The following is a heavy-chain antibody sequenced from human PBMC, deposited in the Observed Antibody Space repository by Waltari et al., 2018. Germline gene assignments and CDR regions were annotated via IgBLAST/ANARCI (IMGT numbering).Heavy chain of an antibody. V-gene: IGHV3-30*02. D-gene: IGHD4-4*01. Sequence: QVQLVESGGGVAQPGGSLRLSCAASGFAFSTYGMHWFRQAPGKGLEWVAFIRYDGNIKNYADSVKGRFTISRDNSKNTLSLQVNSLGAEDTAVYYCAKDPYSNYDSYYSYMDVWGKGTTVTISS. J-gene: IGHJ6*03. CDR2: IRYDGNIK. CDR1: GFAFSTYG. CDR3: AKDPYSNYDSYYSYMDV.